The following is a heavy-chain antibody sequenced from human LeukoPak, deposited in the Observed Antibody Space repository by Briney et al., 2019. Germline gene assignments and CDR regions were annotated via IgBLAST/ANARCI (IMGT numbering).Heavy chain of an antibody. Sequence: GASVKVSCKASGGTFSSYAISWVRQAPGQGLEWMGGIIPIFGTANYAQKFQGRVTITTDESTSTAYMELSSLRSEDTAVYYCARGGSAVVVPAAPHAFDIWGQGTMVTVSS. D-gene: IGHD2-2*01. CDR2: IIPIFGTA. CDR3: ARGGSAVVVPAAPHAFDI. CDR1: GGTFSSYA. V-gene: IGHV1-69*05. J-gene: IGHJ3*02.